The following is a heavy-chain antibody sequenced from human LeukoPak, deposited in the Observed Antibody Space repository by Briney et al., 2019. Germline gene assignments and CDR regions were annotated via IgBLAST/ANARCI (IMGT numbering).Heavy chain of an antibody. CDR1: GFTFSIHW. J-gene: IGHJ4*02. CDR2: IKQDGSAK. D-gene: IGHD3-3*01. CDR3: ARELSGPTYGVVDY. V-gene: IGHV3-7*01. Sequence: GGSLRLSCAASGFTFSIHWMSWVRQAPGKGLEWVANIKQDGSAKYYVDSVKGRFTISRDNAKNSLYLQMNSLRAEDTAVYYCARELSGPTYGVVDYWGQGTLATVSS.